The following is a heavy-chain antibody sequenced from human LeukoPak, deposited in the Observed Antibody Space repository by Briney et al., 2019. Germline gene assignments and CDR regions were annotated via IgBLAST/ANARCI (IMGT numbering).Heavy chain of an antibody. V-gene: IGHV4-59*01. Sequence: SETLSLTCTVPGGSMSSYYWSWIRQPPGKGLEWIGYIYYSGSTDYNPSLKSRVTISVDTSKNQFSLKLSSVAAADTAVYYCAREAAGRFYMDVWGKGTTVTVSS. CDR2: IYYSGST. CDR1: GGSMSSYY. CDR3: AREAAGRFYMDV. D-gene: IGHD3-3*01. J-gene: IGHJ6*03.